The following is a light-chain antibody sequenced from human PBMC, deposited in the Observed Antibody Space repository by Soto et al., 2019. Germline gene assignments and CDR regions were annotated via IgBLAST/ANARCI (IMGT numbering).Light chain of an antibody. V-gene: IGKV4-1*01. Sequence: DIVMTQSPDSLAVSLGERATINCKSSQSVLYSSNNKNYLAWYQHKPGQPPKLLIYWASTRESGVPDRFSGSGSGTDFTLTICSLQAEDVAVYYCQQYYSSPFTFGPGTKVDIK. CDR2: WAS. CDR3: QQYYSSPFT. CDR1: QSVLYSSNNKNY. J-gene: IGKJ3*01.